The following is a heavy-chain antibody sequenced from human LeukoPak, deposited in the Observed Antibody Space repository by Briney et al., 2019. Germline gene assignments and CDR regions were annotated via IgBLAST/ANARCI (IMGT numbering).Heavy chain of an antibody. Sequence: SETLSLTCTGSGGSISSYYWSWIRQPPGKGLEWIGYIYYSGSTNYNPSLKSRVTISVDTSKNQFSLKLSFVTAADTAVYYCATAENSSGWFGYWGQGTLVTASS. CDR1: GGSISSYY. J-gene: IGHJ4*02. CDR2: IYYSGST. CDR3: ATAENSSGWFGY. V-gene: IGHV4-59*08. D-gene: IGHD6-19*01.